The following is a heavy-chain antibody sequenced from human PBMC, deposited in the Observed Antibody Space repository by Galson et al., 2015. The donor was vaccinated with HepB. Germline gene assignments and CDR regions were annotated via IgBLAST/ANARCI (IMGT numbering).Heavy chain of an antibody. CDR2: IGVNAGST. J-gene: IGHJ4*02. V-gene: IGHV3-23*01. CDR3: AKGTTNIDY. Sequence: SLRLSCAASGFTSSSLGMTWVRQAPGKGLECVSAIGVNAGSTDYADSVKGRFTISRDNSKSMLYLQMNNLRAEDTAVYYCAKGTTNIDYWGQGTLVTVSS. CDR1: GFTSSSLG. D-gene: IGHD1-1*01.